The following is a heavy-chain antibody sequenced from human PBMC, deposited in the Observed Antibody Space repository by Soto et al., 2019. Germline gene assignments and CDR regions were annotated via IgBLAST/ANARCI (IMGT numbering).Heavy chain of an antibody. D-gene: IGHD2-21*02. CDR1: GFSLSTTGVG. CDR3: VQSRCGGDCLQSYSSHSYYGLDV. V-gene: IGHV2-5*02. Sequence: SGPTLVNPTQTLTLTCTFSGFSLSTTGVGVGWIRQPPEKALEWLALIYWDDDKRYNPSLNSRLTITKDTSKNQVVLAMTNMDPVDTATFYCVQSRCGGDCLQSYSSHSYYGLDVWGQGTTVTVS. CDR2: IYWDDDK. J-gene: IGHJ6*02.